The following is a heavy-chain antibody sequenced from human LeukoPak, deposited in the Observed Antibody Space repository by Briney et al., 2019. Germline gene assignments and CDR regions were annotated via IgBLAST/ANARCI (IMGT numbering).Heavy chain of an antibody. V-gene: IGHV1-46*01. Sequence: ASVKVSCKASVYIFITYYIQWVRQAPGQGLEWMGIINPSGGSTSYAQKFQGRVTMTRDMSTSTVYMELSSLRSEDTAVYYCARGVGELSGGRDFDYWGQGTLVTVSS. J-gene: IGHJ4*02. CDR2: INPSGGST. D-gene: IGHD3-10*01. CDR3: ARGVGELSGGRDFDY. CDR1: VYIFITYY.